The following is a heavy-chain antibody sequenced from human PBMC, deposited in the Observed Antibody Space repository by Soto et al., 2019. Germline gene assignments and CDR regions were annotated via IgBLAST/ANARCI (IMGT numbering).Heavy chain of an antibody. CDR3: ARGGTPIDY. Sequence: QVQLVQSGAEVKKPGASVKVSCKTSGYTFTNFGISWVRQAPGQGLEWMGWISAYNGNTNYAQKFQGRVTTTTDTSTSTAYMEGRSLRSDDTAVYYWARGGTPIDYWGQGTLVTVSS. D-gene: IGHD3-16*01. J-gene: IGHJ4*02. V-gene: IGHV1-18*01. CDR1: GYTFTNFG. CDR2: ISAYNGNT.